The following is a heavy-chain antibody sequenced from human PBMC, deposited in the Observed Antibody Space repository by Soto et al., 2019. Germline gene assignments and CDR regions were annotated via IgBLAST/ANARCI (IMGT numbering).Heavy chain of an antibody. Sequence: QVQLVQSGAEVRKPGSSVKVSCKASGGSFSSFAFSWVRQAPGQGLEWMGGIIPMFGSANYAQEFLGRVTFSADDTTSTAYMGICGLTFEDTAFYYCAVSLYGVVLHYYYRMDVWGPGTSVTVSS. CDR3: AVSLYGVVLHYYYRMDV. V-gene: IGHV1-69*01. CDR2: IIPMFGSA. J-gene: IGHJ6*02. D-gene: IGHD3-3*01. CDR1: GGSFSSFA.